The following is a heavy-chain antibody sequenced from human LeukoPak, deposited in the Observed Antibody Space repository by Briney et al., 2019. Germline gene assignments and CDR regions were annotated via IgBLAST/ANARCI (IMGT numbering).Heavy chain of an antibody. CDR2: IYTSGST. D-gene: IGHD2-15*01. J-gene: IGHJ5*02. CDR1: GGSISSYY. V-gene: IGHV4-4*07. Sequence: SETLSLTCTVSGGSISSYYWSWIRQSAGKGLEWIGRIYTSGSTNYNPSLKSRVTMSVDTSKNQFSLKLSSVTAADTAVYYCARDIVVVVAATHNWFDPWGQGTLVTVSS. CDR3: ARDIVVVVAATHNWFDP.